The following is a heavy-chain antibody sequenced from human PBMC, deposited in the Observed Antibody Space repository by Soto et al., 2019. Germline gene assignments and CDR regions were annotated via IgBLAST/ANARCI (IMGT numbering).Heavy chain of an antibody. CDR3: ARGGSSDWQVAFDF. V-gene: IGHV4-34*01. J-gene: IGHJ3*01. CDR1: GGSFSGYF. D-gene: IGHD6-19*01. CDR2: VNHNGRN. Sequence: SETLSLTCAVYGGSFSGYFWNWVRQTPGKGLEWIGKVNHNGRNNYNPSLKSRVTISLDMSKNQISLKLTSVTAADTAVYYCARGGSSDWQVAFDFWGQGTMVTVSS.